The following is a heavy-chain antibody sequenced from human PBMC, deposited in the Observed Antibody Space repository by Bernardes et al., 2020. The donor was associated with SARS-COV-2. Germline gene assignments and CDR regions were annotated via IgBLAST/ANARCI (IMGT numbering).Heavy chain of an antibody. J-gene: IGHJ4*02. CDR3: AKAGTVGTPRVHFDN. V-gene: IGHV3-23*01. CDR2: ISGNGGTT. CDR1: GFAFSSYA. D-gene: IGHD1-26*01. Sequence: GGSLRLSCAASGFAFSSYAMSWVRQAPGKGLEWVSTISGNGGTTYYTDSVKGRFTISRDNSQKTLYLQMNSLRAEDTAVYYCAKAGTVGTPRVHFDNWGQGTLVTVS.